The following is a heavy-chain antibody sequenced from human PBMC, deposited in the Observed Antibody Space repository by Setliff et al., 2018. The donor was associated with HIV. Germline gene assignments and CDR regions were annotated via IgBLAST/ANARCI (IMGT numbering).Heavy chain of an antibody. V-gene: IGHV4-61*01. J-gene: IGHJ4*02. Sequence: PSETLSLTCTVSGGSISSGSHYWSWIRQPPGKELEWIGYIFYSGSTKYNPSLQSRVTISIDTSKNQFSMRLSSVTAEDTAMYYCARTLGAYSSSSDPFDYWGQGALVTVSS. D-gene: IGHD6-6*01. CDR3: ARTLGAYSSSSDPFDY. CDR1: GGSISSGSHY. CDR2: IFYSGST.